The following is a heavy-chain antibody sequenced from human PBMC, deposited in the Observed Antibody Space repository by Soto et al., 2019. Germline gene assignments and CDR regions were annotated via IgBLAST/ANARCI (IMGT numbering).Heavy chain of an antibody. J-gene: IGHJ4*02. CDR2: INTGNGDS. V-gene: IGHV1-3*04. CDR1: GYVFTSFA. CDR3: ARSKTIVMPGFDH. D-gene: IGHD2-21*01. Sequence: ASVKVSCKTSGYVFTSFAIHWMRQAPGQGPEWMGWINTGNGDSKYSEKFQDTVTITRDTSATTAYMELSSLRSEDTAVYYCARSKTIVMPGFDHWGQGTMVTVYS.